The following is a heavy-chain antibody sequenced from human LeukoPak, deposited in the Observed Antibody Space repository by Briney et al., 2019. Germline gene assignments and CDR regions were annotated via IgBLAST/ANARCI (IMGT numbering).Heavy chain of an antibody. D-gene: IGHD5-12*01. CDR2: ISSSSSTM. V-gene: IGHV3-48*01. J-gene: IGHJ4*02. CDR3: ARDPYSGYDLQAFDY. Sequence: GGSLRLSCAASRFTFSRYSMNGLRQAPGKGLEWVSYISSSSSTMYYADSVKGRFTISRDSAKNSLYLQMNSLRVEDTAVYCCARDPYSGYDLQAFDYWGQGTLVTVSS. CDR1: RFTFSRYS.